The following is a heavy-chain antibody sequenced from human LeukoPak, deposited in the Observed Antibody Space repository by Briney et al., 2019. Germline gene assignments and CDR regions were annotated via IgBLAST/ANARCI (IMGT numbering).Heavy chain of an antibody. V-gene: IGHV3-15*01. CDR2: IKRSGGTT. Sequence: GGSLRLSCVASGFTLSNAWMSWVRQAPGKGLEWVGRIKRSGGTTELAAPVKGRFTISRDDSKKTLYLQMSSLKTEDTAVYYCTTNDAFDIWGQGTMVTVSS. CDR3: TTNDAFDI. J-gene: IGHJ3*02. CDR1: GFTLSNAW.